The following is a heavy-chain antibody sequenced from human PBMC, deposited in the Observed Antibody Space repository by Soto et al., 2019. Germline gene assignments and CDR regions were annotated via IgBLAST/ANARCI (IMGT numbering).Heavy chain of an antibody. CDR1: GFTFSSYA. J-gene: IGHJ4*02. CDR2: ISYDGSNK. CDR3: ARDMGRNPRKFYFDY. V-gene: IGHV3-30-3*01. Sequence: QVQLVESGGGVVQPGRSLRLSCAASGFTFSSYAMHWVRQAPGKGLEWVAVISYDGSNKYYADSVKGRFTISRDNSKNTLYLQRNCMRAEDTAVYYCARDMGRNPRKFYFDYWGEGTLVAVSS. D-gene: IGHD3-10*01.